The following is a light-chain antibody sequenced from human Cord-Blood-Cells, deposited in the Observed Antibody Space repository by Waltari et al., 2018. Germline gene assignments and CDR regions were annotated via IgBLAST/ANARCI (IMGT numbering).Light chain of an antibody. V-gene: IGLV4-60*03. CDR1: SGHSSYI. Sequence: QPVLTQSSSASASLGSSVKLTCTLSSGHSSYIIAWHQQQPGKAPRYLMKLEGSGSDSKGSGVPDRFSGSSSGADCYLTISNLQSEDEADYYCETWDSNTRVFGGGTKLTVL. J-gene: IGLJ3*02. CDR2: LEGSGSD. CDR3: ETWDSNTRV.